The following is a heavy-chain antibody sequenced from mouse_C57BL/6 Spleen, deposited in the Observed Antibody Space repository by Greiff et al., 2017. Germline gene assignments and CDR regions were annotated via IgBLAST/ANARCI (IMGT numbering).Heavy chain of an antibody. CDR3: AMGYYYGSSQFAY. D-gene: IGHD1-1*01. J-gene: IGHJ3*01. V-gene: IGHV1-74*01. Sequence: VQLQQPGAELVKPGASVKVSCKASGYTFNSYWMHWVKQRPGQGLEWIGRIHPSDSDTNYNQKFKGKATLTEDKSSSTAYMQLISLTSEDSAVYYCAMGYYYGSSQFAYWGQGTLVTVSA. CDR2: IHPSDSDT. CDR1: GYTFNSYW.